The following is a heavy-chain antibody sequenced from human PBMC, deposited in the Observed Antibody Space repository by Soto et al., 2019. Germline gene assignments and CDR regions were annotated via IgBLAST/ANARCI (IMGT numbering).Heavy chain of an antibody. CDR2: ISGSGGST. CDR1: GFTFSSYA. V-gene: IGHV3-23*01. D-gene: IGHD2-2*01. Sequence: GGSLRLSCAASGFTFSSYAMSWVRQAPGKGLEWVSAISGSGGSTYYADSVKGRFTISRDNSKNTLYLQMNSLRAEDTAVYYCAKRGYDCISTSCYYWFDPWGQGTLVTVSS. J-gene: IGHJ5*02. CDR3: AKRGYDCISTSCYYWFDP.